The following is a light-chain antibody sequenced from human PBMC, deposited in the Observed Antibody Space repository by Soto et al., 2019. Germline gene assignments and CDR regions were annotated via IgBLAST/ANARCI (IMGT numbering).Light chain of an antibody. CDR3: QQYGSSLWT. Sequence: EIVLTQSPGTLSLSPRERATLSCRASQSVDTSYLAWYQQKPGQAPRLLIYGASSRATGIPDRFSGSGSGTDFALTISRLEPEDFAVYYCQQYGSSLWTFGQGTKV. CDR1: QSVDTSY. V-gene: IGKV3-20*01. J-gene: IGKJ1*01. CDR2: GAS.